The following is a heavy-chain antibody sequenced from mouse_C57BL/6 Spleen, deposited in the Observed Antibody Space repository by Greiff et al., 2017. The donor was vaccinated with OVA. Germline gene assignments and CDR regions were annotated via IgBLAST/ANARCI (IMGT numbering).Heavy chain of an antibody. CDR2: ISSGGDYI. CDR1: GFTFSSYA. V-gene: IGHV5-9-1*02. CDR3: TRDNHYSNSAWFAY. Sequence: EVQGVESGEGLVKPGGSLKLSCAASGFTFSSYAMSWVRQTPEKRLEWVAYISSGGDYIYYADTVKGRFTISRDNARNTLYLQMSSLKSEDTAMYYCTRDNHYSNSAWFAYWGQGTLVTVSA. D-gene: IGHD2-5*01. J-gene: IGHJ3*01.